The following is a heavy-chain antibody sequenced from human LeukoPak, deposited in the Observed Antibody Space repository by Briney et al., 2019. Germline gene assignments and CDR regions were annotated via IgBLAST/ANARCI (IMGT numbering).Heavy chain of an antibody. CDR3: ARLAPGNYDILTGDPKVVFDY. J-gene: IGHJ4*02. D-gene: IGHD3-9*01. CDR1: GGPISSFF. V-gene: IGHV4-59*07. Sequence: RSDTQSLTCTVSGGPISSFFESLIRQPPEKELEWIGYVHSSGSTKYNPSLKSRLIISVDVSKNQFSLKLRSVRVADTAVYYCARLAPGNYDILTGDPKVVFDYWGQGALVTVSS. CDR2: VHSSGST.